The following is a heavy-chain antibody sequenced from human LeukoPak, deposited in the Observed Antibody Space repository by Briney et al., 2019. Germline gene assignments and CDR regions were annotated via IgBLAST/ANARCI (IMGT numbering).Heavy chain of an antibody. V-gene: IGHV3-23*01. CDR2: ISASGGST. D-gene: IGHD2-2*01. Sequence: GGSLSLSCAASGFTFSSYAMTWVRQAPGKGLEWVSGISASGGSTYYAASVKGRFTVSRDKSRNTLSLQMDSLGAEDTAVYYCAIDQRTSSIKGAFDIWGQGTMVTVSS. J-gene: IGHJ3*02. CDR1: GFTFSSYA. CDR3: AIDQRTSSIKGAFDI.